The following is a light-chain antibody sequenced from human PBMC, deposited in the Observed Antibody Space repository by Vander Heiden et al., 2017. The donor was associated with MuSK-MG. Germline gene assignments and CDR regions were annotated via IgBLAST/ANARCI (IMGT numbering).Light chain of an antibody. V-gene: IGKV4-1*01. Sequence: IVMTPSPASLAVSLGGRATINCKSSQSILYSSNNKNYLAWYQHKPGQPPKLLTSWASTRESGVPDRFSGSGSGTDFTLTISSLQAEDVAVYYCQQYYSAPLTFGPGTKVDIK. J-gene: IGKJ3*01. CDR2: WAS. CDR1: QSILYSSNNKNY. CDR3: QQYYSAPLT.